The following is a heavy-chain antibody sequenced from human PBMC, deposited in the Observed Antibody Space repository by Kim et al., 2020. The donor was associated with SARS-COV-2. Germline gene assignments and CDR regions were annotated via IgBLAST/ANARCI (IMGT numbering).Heavy chain of an antibody. J-gene: IGHJ6*01. Sequence: GGSLRLSCAASGFIFSNAALHWVRQAPGKGPEWVAVISCDGTNRYSAYSAHGRCTFSSANSNDTLYLYMQSKRIDDTALAYCETDSAQWLSSRYFYCLDV. V-gene: IGHV3-30*04. CDR1: GFIFSNAA. D-gene: IGHD6-19*01. CDR2: ISCDGTNR. CDR3: ETDSAQWLSSRYFYCLDV.